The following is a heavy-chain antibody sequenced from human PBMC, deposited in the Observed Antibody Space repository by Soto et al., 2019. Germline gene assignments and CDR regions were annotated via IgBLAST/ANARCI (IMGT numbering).Heavy chain of an antibody. J-gene: IGHJ6*02. CDR1: GYTFSSSG. Sequence: ASVKVSCKASGYTFSSSGIGWVRQAPGQGLEWMAWISGYNGNTNYAQKFQGRVTMTTDTSTSTAYMELRSLRSDDTAVYYCAREGYDSRNYYYYGMDVWGQGTTVTV. CDR2: ISGYNGNT. CDR3: AREGYDSRNYYYYGMDV. D-gene: IGHD3-22*01. V-gene: IGHV1-18*01.